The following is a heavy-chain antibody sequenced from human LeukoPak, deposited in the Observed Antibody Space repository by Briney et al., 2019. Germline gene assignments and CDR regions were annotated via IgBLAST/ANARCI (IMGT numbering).Heavy chain of an antibody. CDR3: AKWGSRGYLDY. V-gene: IGHV3-23*01. D-gene: IGHD3-22*01. Sequence: GGSLRLSCAASGFTFDDYGMSWVRQAPGKGLEWVSTISGSGAATYYADSVKGRFTISRDNSKNTLYLQMNSLGAEDTAVYYCAKWGSRGYLDYWGQGTQVTVSS. CDR2: ISGSGAAT. J-gene: IGHJ4*02. CDR1: GFTFDDYG.